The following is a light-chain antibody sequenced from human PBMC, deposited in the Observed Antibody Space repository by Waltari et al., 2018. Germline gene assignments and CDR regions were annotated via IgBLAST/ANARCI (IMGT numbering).Light chain of an antibody. V-gene: IGLV4-69*01. CDR2: LKSDGSH. CDR1: SGHSSYA. CDR3: QTWGSDIGVV. J-gene: IGLJ3*02. Sequence: QVVLTQSPSASASLGASVKLICTLSSGHSSYAITWHQQEPEKGPRYLMKLKSDGSHTKGDGIPDRFSGSSSGAGRYLAISSLQPEDEADCYCQTWGSDIGVVFGGGTKLTVL.